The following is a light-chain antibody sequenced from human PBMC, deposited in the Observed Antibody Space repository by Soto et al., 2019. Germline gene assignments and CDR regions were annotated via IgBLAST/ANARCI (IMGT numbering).Light chain of an antibody. J-gene: IGKJ1*01. Sequence: EIVWTQSPATLSLSPGERATLSFRASQSVSSYLAWYQQKPGQAPRLLIYGASNRATGIPDRFSGSGSGTDFTLTISRLEPEDFAVYYCQQYGSSGTFGQGTKVDIK. CDR1: QSVSSY. CDR2: GAS. CDR3: QQYGSSGT. V-gene: IGKV3-20*01.